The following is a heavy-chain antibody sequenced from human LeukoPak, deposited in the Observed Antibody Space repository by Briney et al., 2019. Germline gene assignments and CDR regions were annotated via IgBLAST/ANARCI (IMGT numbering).Heavy chain of an antibody. V-gene: IGHV4-34*01. J-gene: IGHJ4*02. Sequence: SGTLSLTCAVYGGSFSGYYWSWIRQPPGKGLEWIEEINHSGSTNYNPSLKSRVTISVDTSKNQFSLKLSSVTAADTAVYYCARRARRYSSSKPEYYFDYWGQGTLVTVSS. CDR2: INHSGST. D-gene: IGHD3-9*01. CDR1: GGSFSGYY. CDR3: ARRARRYSSSKPEYYFDY.